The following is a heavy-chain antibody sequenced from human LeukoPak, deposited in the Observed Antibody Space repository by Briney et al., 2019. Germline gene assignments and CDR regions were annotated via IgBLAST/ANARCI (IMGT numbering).Heavy chain of an antibody. CDR3: ARLASSSWPLYYYYGMDV. V-gene: IGHV1-69*13. CDR2: IIPIFGTA. CDR1: GGTFSSYA. Sequence: SVKVSCKASGGTFSSYAISWVRQAPGQGLEWMGGIIPIFGTANYAQKFQGRVTITADESTSTACMELSSLRSEDTAVYYCARLASSSWPLYYYYGMDVWGQGTTVTVSS. D-gene: IGHD6-13*01. J-gene: IGHJ6*02.